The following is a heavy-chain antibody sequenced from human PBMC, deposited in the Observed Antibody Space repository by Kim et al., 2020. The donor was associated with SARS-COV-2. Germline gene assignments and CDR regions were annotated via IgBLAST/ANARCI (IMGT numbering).Heavy chain of an antibody. CDR2: ISSSSSTI. Sequence: GGSLRLSCAASGFTFSSYSMNWVRQAPGKGLEWVSYISSSSSTIYYADSVKGRFTISRDNAKNSLYLQMNSLRDEDTAVYYCARDSYGFRELFGWVYGMDVWGQGTTVTVSS. D-gene: IGHD3-10*01. CDR3: ARDSYGFRELFGWVYGMDV. J-gene: IGHJ6*02. V-gene: IGHV3-48*02. CDR1: GFTFSSYS.